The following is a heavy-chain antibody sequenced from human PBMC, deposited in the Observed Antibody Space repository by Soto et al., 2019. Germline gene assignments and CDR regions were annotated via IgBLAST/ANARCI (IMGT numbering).Heavy chain of an antibody. CDR2: ISGSGGST. V-gene: IGHV3-23*01. Sequence: GGSLRLSCAASGFTFSSYAMSWVRQAPGKGLEWVSAISGSGGSTYYADSVKGRFTISRDNSKNTLYLQMNSLRAEDTAVYYCAKVLRGGYCSSTSCHDAFDIWGQGTMVTVSS. CDR3: AKVLRGGYCSSTSCHDAFDI. J-gene: IGHJ3*02. CDR1: GFTFSSYA. D-gene: IGHD2-2*01.